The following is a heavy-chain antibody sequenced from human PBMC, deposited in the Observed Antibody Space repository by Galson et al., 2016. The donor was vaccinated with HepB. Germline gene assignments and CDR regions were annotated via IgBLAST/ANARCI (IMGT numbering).Heavy chain of an antibody. Sequence: SVKVSCKASGYTFTDFPIHWVRQAPGQGLEWVGWIRPVTGHTYYSQQFQGRVTVTMDTSASTAYMEVSSLRSEDTAVYYCAREVHFDSGGWYPNYWGQGTLITVSS. V-gene: IGHV1-3*01. J-gene: IGHJ4*02. CDR1: GYTFTDFP. D-gene: IGHD6-19*01. CDR3: AREVHFDSGGWYPNY. CDR2: IRPVTGHT.